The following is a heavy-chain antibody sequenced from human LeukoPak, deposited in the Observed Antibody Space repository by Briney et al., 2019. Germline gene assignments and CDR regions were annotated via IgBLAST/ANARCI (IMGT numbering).Heavy chain of an antibody. J-gene: IGHJ6*02. D-gene: IGHD6-19*01. CDR3: ARRSSSGFQGVDV. CDR1: GYSFTSYW. V-gene: IGHV5-51*01. Sequence: GESLKISCKGSGYSFTSYWIGWVRQMPGKGLEWMGIIYPGDSDTRYSPSFQGQVTISADKSISTAYLQWSSLKASDAAMYYCARRSSSGFQGVDVWGQGTTVTVSS. CDR2: IYPGDSDT.